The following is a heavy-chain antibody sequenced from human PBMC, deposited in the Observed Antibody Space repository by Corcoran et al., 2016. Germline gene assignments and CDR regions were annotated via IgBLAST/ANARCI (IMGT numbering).Heavy chain of an antibody. D-gene: IGHD6-13*01. CDR1: GGSISSSSYY. CDR3: ARHKGYSSSWNWFDP. Sequence: QLQLQESGPGLVKPSETLSLTCTVSGGSISSSSYYWGWIRQPPGKGLEWIGSIYYSGSTYYNPSLKSRVTISVDTSKNQFSLKLSSVTAADTAVDYCARHKGYSSSWNWFDPWGQGTLVTVSS. J-gene: IGHJ5*02. V-gene: IGHV4-39*01. CDR2: IYYSGST.